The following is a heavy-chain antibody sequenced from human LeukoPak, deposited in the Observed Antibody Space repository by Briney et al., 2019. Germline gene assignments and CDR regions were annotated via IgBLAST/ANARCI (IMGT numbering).Heavy chain of an antibody. CDR2: IYYSGST. CDR3: ARLYYYGSGSYYNPDAFDI. D-gene: IGHD3-10*01. CDR1: GGSISSYY. Sequence: SETLSLTCTVSGGSISSYYWSWIRQPPGKGLEWIGYIYYSGSTNYNPSLKSRVTISVDTSKNQFSLKLSPVTAADTAVYYCARLYYYGSGSYYNPDAFDIWGQGTMVTVSS. V-gene: IGHV4-59*08. J-gene: IGHJ3*02.